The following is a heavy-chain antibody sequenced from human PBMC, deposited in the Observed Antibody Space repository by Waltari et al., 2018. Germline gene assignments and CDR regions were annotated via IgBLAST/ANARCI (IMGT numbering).Heavy chain of an antibody. CDR3: AREIDRGPGRWFDP. D-gene: IGHD1-26*01. J-gene: IGHJ5*02. Sequence: QVQLQESGPGLVKPSETLSLTCTVSGGSIRGSYWNWIRQPAGTGLEWIGRVYTSGSTNYNPSRKSRVTMSVDTSKNQFSLKLSSVTAADTAVYFCAREIDRGPGRWFDPWGQGTLVTVSS. CDR2: VYTSGST. V-gene: IGHV4-4*07. CDR1: GGSIRGSY.